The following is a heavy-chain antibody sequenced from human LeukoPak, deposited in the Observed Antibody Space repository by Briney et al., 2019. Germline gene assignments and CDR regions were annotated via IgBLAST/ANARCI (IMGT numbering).Heavy chain of an antibody. J-gene: IGHJ4*02. CDR3: ARDRLGPSFSVSHFDL. D-gene: IGHD3-3*02. CDR2: INYNGAIT. V-gene: IGHV3-20*04. Sequence: GGSLRLSCATSGFTFVDFGLSWVRRAPGKGLEWLCAINYNGAITDYADSVKGRFTISRDNANNSLYLRMDSLRAEDTALYYCARDRLGPSFSVSHFDLWGQGTLVTVSS. CDR1: GFTFVDFG.